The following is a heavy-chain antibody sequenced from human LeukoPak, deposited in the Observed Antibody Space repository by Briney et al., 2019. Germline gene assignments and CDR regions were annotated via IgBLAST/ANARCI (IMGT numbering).Heavy chain of an antibody. V-gene: IGHV3-11*01. CDR1: GFTFRDYY. D-gene: IGHD3-22*01. CDR2: ISGSGTTI. Sequence: PGGSLRLSCAASGFTFRDYYMSWIRQAPGKGLEWVSYISGSGTTIYNADSVKGRFTISRDNSKNTLYLQMNSLRAEDTAVYYCARDLYFETSGYYYSDYWGQGTLVTVSS. J-gene: IGHJ4*02. CDR3: ARDLYFETSGYYYSDY.